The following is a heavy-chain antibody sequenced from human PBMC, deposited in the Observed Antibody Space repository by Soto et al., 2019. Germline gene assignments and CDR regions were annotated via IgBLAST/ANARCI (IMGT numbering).Heavy chain of an antibody. CDR3: ARAPAPLYSSSWDYLDY. CDR2: IYYSGST. Sequence: PSETLSLTCTVSGGSISSYYWSWIRQPPGKGLEWIGYIYYSGSTNYNPSLKSRVTISVDTSKNQFSLKLSSVTAADTAVYYCARAPAPLYSSSWDYLDYWGQGTLVTVS. D-gene: IGHD6-13*01. J-gene: IGHJ4*02. CDR1: GGSISSYY. V-gene: IGHV4-59*01.